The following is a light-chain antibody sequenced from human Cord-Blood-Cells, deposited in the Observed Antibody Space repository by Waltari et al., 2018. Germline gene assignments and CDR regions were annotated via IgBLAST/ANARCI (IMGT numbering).Light chain of an antibody. CDR1: QSLVYSDGNTY. J-gene: IGKJ1*01. Sequence: DVVMTQSPLSLPVTLGQPASISCRSSQSLVYSDGNTYLNWFTQRPVQSPRRLIYEVSNRDSGVPDRFSGSGSGTDFTLKISRVEAEDVGVYYCMQGTHWPRSCSLTFGQGTNVEIK. V-gene: IGKV2-30*01. CDR3: MQGTHWPRSCSLT. CDR2: EVS.